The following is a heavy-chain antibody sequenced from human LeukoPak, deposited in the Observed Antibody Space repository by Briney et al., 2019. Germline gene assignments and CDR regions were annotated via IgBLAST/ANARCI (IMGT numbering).Heavy chain of an antibody. Sequence: SETLSLTCTVSNGSISSYYWSWIRQPAGKGLEWIGRIYTSGTTNYNPSLKSRVSMSVVTSKNQFSLMLSSVTAADTAVYYCARDRGPRRGYSSRGYYYYGMDVWGQGTTVTVSS. CDR1: NGSISSYY. CDR3: ARDRGPRRGYSSRGYYYYGMDV. J-gene: IGHJ6*02. D-gene: IGHD3-22*01. CDR2: IYTSGTT. V-gene: IGHV4-4*07.